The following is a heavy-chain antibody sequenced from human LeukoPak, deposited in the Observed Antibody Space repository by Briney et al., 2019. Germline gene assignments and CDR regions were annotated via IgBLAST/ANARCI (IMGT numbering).Heavy chain of an antibody. J-gene: IGHJ3*02. Sequence: GGSLRLSCAASGFTFSSYSMNWVRQAPGKGLEWVSSISSSSSYIYYADSVKGRFTISRGNAKNSLYLQMNSLRAEDTAVYYCARDRSVVVTTPHAFDIWGQGTMVTVSS. CDR1: GFTFSSYS. V-gene: IGHV3-21*01. CDR2: ISSSSSYI. D-gene: IGHD2-21*02. CDR3: ARDRSVVVTTPHAFDI.